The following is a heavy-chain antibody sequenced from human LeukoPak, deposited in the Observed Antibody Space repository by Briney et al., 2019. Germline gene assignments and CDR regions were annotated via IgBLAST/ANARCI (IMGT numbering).Heavy chain of an antibody. CDR1: GGSFSGYY. D-gene: IGHD3-16*02. CDR3: ARDRRDYVWGSYRSNWFDP. Sequence: PSETLSLTCAVYGGSFSGYYWSWIRQPPGKGLEWIGEINHSGSTNYNPSLESRVTISVDTSKNQFSLKLSSVTAADTAVYYCARDRRDYVWGSYRSNWFDPWGRGTLVTVSS. V-gene: IGHV4-34*01. J-gene: IGHJ5*02. CDR2: INHSGST.